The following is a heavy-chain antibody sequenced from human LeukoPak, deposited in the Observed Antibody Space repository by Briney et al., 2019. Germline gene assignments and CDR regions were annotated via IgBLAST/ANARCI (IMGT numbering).Heavy chain of an antibody. CDR2: ISSSGSTI. CDR3: ASSCSGGLCYFD. V-gene: IGHV3-48*03. J-gene: IGHJ4*02. Sequence: GGSLRDSCAASGFTFSSYEMNWVRQAPGKGLEWVSYISSSGSTIYYADSVKGRFTISRDNAKNSLYLQMNSLRAEDTAVYYCASSCSGGLCYFDWGQGPVDRLSS. CDR1: GFTFSSYE. D-gene: IGHD2-15*01.